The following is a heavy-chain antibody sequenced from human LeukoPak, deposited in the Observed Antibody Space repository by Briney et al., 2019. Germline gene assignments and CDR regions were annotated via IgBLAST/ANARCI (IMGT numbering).Heavy chain of an antibody. CDR3: AKKIAVAGPDAFDI. CDR1: GFSVSSNY. V-gene: IGHV3-23*01. Sequence: GSLRLSCAASGFSVSSNYVSWVRQAPGKGLEWVSAISGSGGSTYYADSVKGRFTISRDNSKNTLYLQMNSLRAEDTAVYYCAKKIAVAGPDAFDIWGQGTMVTVSS. J-gene: IGHJ3*02. D-gene: IGHD6-19*01. CDR2: ISGSGGST.